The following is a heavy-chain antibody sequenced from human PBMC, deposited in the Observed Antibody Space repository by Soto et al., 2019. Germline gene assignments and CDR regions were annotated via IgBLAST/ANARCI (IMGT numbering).Heavy chain of an antibody. V-gene: IGHV1-2*02. CDR3: ARDLLWFGESFGYYYGMDV. CDR1: GYTFTGYY. Sequence: ASVKVSCKASGYTFTGYYMHWVRQAPGQGLEWMGWINPNSGGTNYAQKFQGRVTMTRDTSISTAYMELSRLRSDDTAVYYCARDLLWFGESFGYYYGMDVWGQGTTVTVSS. D-gene: IGHD3-10*01. CDR2: INPNSGGT. J-gene: IGHJ6*02.